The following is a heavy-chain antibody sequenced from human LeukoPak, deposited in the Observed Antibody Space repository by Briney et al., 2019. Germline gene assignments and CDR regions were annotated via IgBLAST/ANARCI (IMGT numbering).Heavy chain of an antibody. CDR2: INPNSGGT. V-gene: IGHV1-2*02. CDR3: ARGTSRYCSSTSCFPGPHDY. Sequence: ASVKVSCKASGYTFTGYYMHWVRQAPGQGLEWMGWINPNSGGTNYAQKFQGRVTMTRDTSNSTAYMELSRLRSDDTAVYYCARGTSRYCSSTSCFPGPHDYWGQGTLVTVSS. CDR1: GYTFTGYY. J-gene: IGHJ4*02. D-gene: IGHD2-2*01.